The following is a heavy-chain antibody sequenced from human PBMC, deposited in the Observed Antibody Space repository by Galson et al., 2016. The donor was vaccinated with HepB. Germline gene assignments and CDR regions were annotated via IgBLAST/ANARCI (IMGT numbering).Heavy chain of an antibody. CDR3: ARLGLGWEFLSYYYGMDV. D-gene: IGHD3-10*01. Sequence: SVKVSCKASGYTFTGYYMHWVRQAPGQGLEWMGWINPNSGGTNYAQKFQGRVTMTRDKSISTAYLQWSSLKASDTAMYYCARLGLGWEFLSYYYGMDVWGQGTTVIVSS. V-gene: IGHV1-2*02. CDR2: INPNSGGT. J-gene: IGHJ6*02. CDR1: GYTFTGYY.